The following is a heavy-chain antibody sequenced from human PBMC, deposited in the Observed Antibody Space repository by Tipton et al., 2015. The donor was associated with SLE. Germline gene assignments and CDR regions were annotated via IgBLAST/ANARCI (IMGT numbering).Heavy chain of an antibody. V-gene: IGHV4-39*01. CDR1: GGSISSSSYY. CDR2: IYYSGST. CDR3: ASSWGQLAPVDY. Sequence: TLSLTCTVSGGSISSSSYYWGWIRQPPGKGLEWIGSIYYSGSTYYNPSLKSRVTISVDTSKNQFSLKLSSVTAADTAVYYCASSWGQLAPVDYWGQGTLVTVSS. J-gene: IGHJ4*02. D-gene: IGHD6-13*01.